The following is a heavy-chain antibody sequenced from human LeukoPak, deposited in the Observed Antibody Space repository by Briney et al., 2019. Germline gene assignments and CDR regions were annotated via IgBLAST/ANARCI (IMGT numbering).Heavy chain of an antibody. CDR1: GGSISSSSYY. D-gene: IGHD3-16*01. CDR2: IYHSGST. CDR3: ARRGSGYWYFDL. J-gene: IGHJ2*01. V-gene: IGHV4-39*01. Sequence: SETLSLTCTVSGGSISSSSYYWGWIRQPPGKGLEWIGSIYHSGSTYYNPSLKSRVTISVDTSKNQFSLKLSSVTAADTAVYYCARRGSGYWYFDLWGRGTLVTVSS.